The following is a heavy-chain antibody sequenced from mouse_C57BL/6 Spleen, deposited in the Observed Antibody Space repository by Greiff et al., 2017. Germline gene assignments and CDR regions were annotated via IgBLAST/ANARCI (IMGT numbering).Heavy chain of an antibody. Sequence: EVKLVESGGGLVKPGGSLKLSCAASGFTFSSYAMSWVRQTPEKRLEWVATISDGGSYTYYPDNVKGRFTISRDNAKNNLYLQMSHLKSEDTAMYYCAHGDYFDYWGQGTTLTVAS. J-gene: IGHJ2*01. CDR2: ISDGGSYT. V-gene: IGHV5-4*03. CDR1: GFTFSSYA. CDR3: AHGDYFDY.